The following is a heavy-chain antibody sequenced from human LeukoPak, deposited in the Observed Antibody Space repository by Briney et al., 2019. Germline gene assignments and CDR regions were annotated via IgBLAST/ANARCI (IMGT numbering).Heavy chain of an antibody. CDR1: GFTFDDYA. D-gene: IGHD6-13*01. V-gene: IGHV3-9*03. CDR3: AKDKSPVAATEGFDY. J-gene: IGHJ4*02. Sequence: GGSLRLSCAASGFTFDDYAMHWVRQAPGKGLEWVSGISWNSGSIGYADSVKGRFTISRDNAKNSLYLQMNSLRAGDMALYYCAKDKSPVAATEGFDYWGQGTLVTVSS. CDR2: ISWNSGSI.